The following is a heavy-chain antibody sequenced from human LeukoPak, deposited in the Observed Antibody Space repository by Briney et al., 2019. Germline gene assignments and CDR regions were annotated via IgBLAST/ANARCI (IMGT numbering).Heavy chain of an antibody. CDR2: IYYSGST. CDR3: ARDSLHYYSYYMDV. CDR1: GGSISSYY. J-gene: IGHJ6*03. Sequence: SETLSLTYTVSGGSISSYYWSWIRQPPGKGLEWIGYIYYSGSTNYNPSLKSRVTISVDTSKNQFSLKLSSVTAADTAVYYCARDSLHYYSYYMDVWGKGTTVTVSS. V-gene: IGHV4-59*01.